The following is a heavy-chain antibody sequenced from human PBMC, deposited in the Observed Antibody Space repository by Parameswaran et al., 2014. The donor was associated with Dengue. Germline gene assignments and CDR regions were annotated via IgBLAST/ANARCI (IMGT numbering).Heavy chain of an antibody. CDR2: INHSGST. V-gene: IGHV4-34*01. J-gene: IGHJ5*02. CDR3: ARGLQFEA. Sequence: RWIRQPPGKGLEWIGEINHSGSTNYNPSLKSRVTISVDTSKNQFSLKLSSVTAADTAVYYCARGLQFEAWGQGTLVTVSS.